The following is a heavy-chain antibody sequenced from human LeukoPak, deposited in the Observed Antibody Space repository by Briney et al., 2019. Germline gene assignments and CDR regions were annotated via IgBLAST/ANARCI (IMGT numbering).Heavy chain of an antibody. V-gene: IGHV1-46*01. CDR3: ARHDLGGTSPFDY. CDR1: GYTFTTHG. D-gene: IGHD6-19*01. Sequence: ASVKVSCKTSGYTFTTHGISWVRQAPGQGLEWMGIINPSGTSTTYAQKFQGRVTMTRDTSTSTDFMELSSLRPEDTAVYYCARHDLGGTSPFDYWGQGTLVTVSS. CDR2: INPSGTST. J-gene: IGHJ4*02.